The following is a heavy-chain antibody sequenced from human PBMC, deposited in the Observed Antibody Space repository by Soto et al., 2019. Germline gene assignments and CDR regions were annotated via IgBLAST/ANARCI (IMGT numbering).Heavy chain of an antibody. CDR2: IYYSGNT. V-gene: IGHV4-31*03. CDR3: AREGRATTTYFDY. Sequence: ASETLSLTCTVSGGSPSSDDYYRSWLRQQPGKGLEWIGKIYDSGLERVGNIYYSGNTYYNPSLKSRLTLSPDTSQNQFSLKLSSVTAADTAVYYCAREGRATTTYFDYWGQGILVTVSS. J-gene: IGHJ4*02. CDR1: GGSPSSDDYY. D-gene: IGHD3-10*01.